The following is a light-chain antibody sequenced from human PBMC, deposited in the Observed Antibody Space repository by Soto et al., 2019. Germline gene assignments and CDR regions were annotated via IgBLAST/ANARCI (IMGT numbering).Light chain of an antibody. CDR1: QSISSY. CDR3: QQSYNTPRT. CDR2: AAS. Sequence: DIPMTQSPSSLSASVGDRVTITCRASQSISSYLNWYQQKPGKGPNLLIYAASSLQSGVPSRFSGSGSGTDFTLTISSLQPEDFATYYCQQSYNTPRTFGQGTKVEIK. J-gene: IGKJ1*01. V-gene: IGKV1-39*01.